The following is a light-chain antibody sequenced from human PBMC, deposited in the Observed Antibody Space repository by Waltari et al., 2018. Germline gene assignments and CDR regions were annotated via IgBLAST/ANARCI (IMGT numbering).Light chain of an antibody. CDR2: DVS. CDR3: CSYAGSRIHVL. Sequence: QSALTQPASVSGSPGQSITISCTGTSSDVGGYNYVSWYQQYPGKAPKLMIYDVSKRPSGVSNRFSGSKSGSTASLTISGLQAEDEADYYCCSYAGSRIHVLFGGGTKLTVL. CDR1: SSDVGGYNY. J-gene: IGLJ2*01. V-gene: IGLV2-23*02.